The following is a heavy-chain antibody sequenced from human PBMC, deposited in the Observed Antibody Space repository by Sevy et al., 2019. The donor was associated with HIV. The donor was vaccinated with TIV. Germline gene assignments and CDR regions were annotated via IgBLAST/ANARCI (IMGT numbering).Heavy chain of an antibody. Sequence: SETLSLTCTVSGGYISSYYCSWIRQPPGKGLEWIGYINYSGSTNYNPSLKSRVTISIDTSKNQFSLKLTSLTAADTAVYYCARDPITVAPYFDYWSQGALVTVSS. CDR2: INYSGST. J-gene: IGHJ4*02. CDR1: GGYISSYY. V-gene: IGHV4-59*01. CDR3: ARDPITVAPYFDY. D-gene: IGHD6-19*01.